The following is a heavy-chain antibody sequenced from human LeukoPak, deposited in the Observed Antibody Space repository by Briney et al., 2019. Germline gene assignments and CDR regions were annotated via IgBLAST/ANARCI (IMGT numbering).Heavy chain of an antibody. D-gene: IGHD2-21*01. V-gene: IGHV1-18*04. CDR2: ISGFNGNT. Sequence: ASVKVSCKASGYTFIGYYMHWVRQAPGQGLEWVGWISGFNGNTNYAQNFHDRVTMTTDTSTTTAYMELRNLRSDDTAVYYCARSSSVTIPGYYFDYWGQGTLVTVSS. J-gene: IGHJ4*02. CDR1: GYTFIGYY. CDR3: ARSSSVTIPGYYFDY.